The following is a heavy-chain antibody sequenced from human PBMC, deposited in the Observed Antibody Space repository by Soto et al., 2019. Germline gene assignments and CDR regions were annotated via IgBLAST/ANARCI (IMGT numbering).Heavy chain of an antibody. CDR3: ARDVGIFGAAGYFDY. CDR1: GFTFSSYS. CDR2: ISSSSSYI. Sequence: GGSLRLSCAASGFTFSSYSMNWVRQAPGKGLEWVSSISSSSSYIYYADSVKGRFTISRDNAKNSLYLQMNSLRAEDTAVYYCARDVGIFGAAGYFDYWGQGTLVTAPQ. V-gene: IGHV3-21*01. D-gene: IGHD6-13*01. J-gene: IGHJ4*02.